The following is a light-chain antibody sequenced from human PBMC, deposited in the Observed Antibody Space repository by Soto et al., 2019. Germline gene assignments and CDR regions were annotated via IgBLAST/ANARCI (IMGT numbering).Light chain of an antibody. CDR3: QQRSNWPPYT. CDR2: DAS. Sequence: EIVLTQSPATLSLSPGERATLSCRASQSVSTFLAWYQQKPGQAPRLLIYDASKRVTGITARFSGSGSGTDLTLTISSLEPEDFAVYYCQQRSNWPPYTFGQGTKVYIK. V-gene: IGKV3-11*01. J-gene: IGKJ2*01. CDR1: QSVSTF.